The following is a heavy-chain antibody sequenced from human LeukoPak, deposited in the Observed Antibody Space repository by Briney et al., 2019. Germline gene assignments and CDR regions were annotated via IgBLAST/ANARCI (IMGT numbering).Heavy chain of an antibody. D-gene: IGHD5-18*01. CDR1: GGSISSYY. Sequence: SETLSLTCTVSGGSISSYYWSWIRQPPGKGLEWIGYIYYSGSTNYNPSLKSRVTISVDTSKNQFSLKLSSVTAADTAVYYCASHGYSYGPYYFDYWGQGTLVTVSS. J-gene: IGHJ4*02. CDR3: ASHGYSYGPYYFDY. CDR2: IYYSGST. V-gene: IGHV4-59*08.